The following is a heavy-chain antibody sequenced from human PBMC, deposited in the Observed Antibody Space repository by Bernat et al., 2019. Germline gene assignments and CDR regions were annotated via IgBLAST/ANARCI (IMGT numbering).Heavy chain of an antibody. V-gene: IGHV3-21*04. CDR1: GFTFSSYS. CDR3: AKEGPEAAMGGFDY. CDR2: ISSSSSYI. Sequence: EVQLVESGGGLVKPGGSLRLSCAASGFTFSSYSMNWVRQAPGKGLEWVSSISSSSSYIYYADSVKGRFTISRDNSKNTLYLQMNSLRVEDTAVYYCAKEGPEAAMGGFDYWGQGTLVTVSS. D-gene: IGHD5-18*01. J-gene: IGHJ4*02.